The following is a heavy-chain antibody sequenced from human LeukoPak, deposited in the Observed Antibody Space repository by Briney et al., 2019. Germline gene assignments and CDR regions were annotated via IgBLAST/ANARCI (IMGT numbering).Heavy chain of an antibody. V-gene: IGHV1-69*13. CDR2: IIPIFGTA. D-gene: IGHD3-10*01. Sequence: SVKVSCKASGYTFTSYGISWVRQAPGQGLEWMGGIIPIFGTANYAQKFQGRVTITADESTSTAYMELSSLRSEDTAVYYCARDLGSVGSEAQYYYYGMDVWGQGTTVTVSS. J-gene: IGHJ6*02. CDR3: ARDLGSVGSEAQYYYYGMDV. CDR1: GYTFTSYG.